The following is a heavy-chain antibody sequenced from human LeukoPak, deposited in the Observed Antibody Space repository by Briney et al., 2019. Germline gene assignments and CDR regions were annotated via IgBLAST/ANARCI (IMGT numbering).Heavy chain of an antibody. D-gene: IGHD6-13*01. CDR1: GYRFANYW. CDR2: IYPGDSDI. V-gene: IGHV5-51*01. J-gene: IGHJ3*01. CDR3: ALTYGYDSSWHAFDF. Sequence: GESLKISCKGSGYRFANYWLGWVRQMPGKGLEWLGIIYPGDSDIRYSPSFQGQVTISADKSISTAYLQWSSLKASDTAMYYCALTYGYDSSWHAFDFWGQGTLVTVSS.